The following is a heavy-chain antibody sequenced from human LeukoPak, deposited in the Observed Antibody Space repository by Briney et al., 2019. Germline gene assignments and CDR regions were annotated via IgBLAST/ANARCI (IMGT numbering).Heavy chain of an antibody. J-gene: IGHJ4*02. CDR2: IYTSGST. CDR1: GGSISSYY. CDR3: ARDRGSRWYGGNYFDY. V-gene: IGHV4-4*07. D-gene: IGHD6-13*01. Sequence: PSETLSLTCTVSGGSISSYYWSWIRQPAVKGLEWIGRIYTSGSTNYNPSLKSRVTMSVDTSKNQFSLKLSSVTAADTAVYYCARDRGSRWYGGNYFDYWGQGTLVTVSS.